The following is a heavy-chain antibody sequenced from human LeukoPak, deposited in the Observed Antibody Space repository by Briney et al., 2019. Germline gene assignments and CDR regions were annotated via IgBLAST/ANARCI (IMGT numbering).Heavy chain of an antibody. V-gene: IGHV3-7*01. D-gene: IGHD3-10*01. J-gene: IGHJ2*01. CDR1: GXTFSSYW. CDR3: ARDRRYGSGNYFHYWYFDL. Sequence: PGGSLRLSCAASGXTFSSYWLSWVRQAPGKGLEWVGDIQENGGEKYYIDSVKGRFTISRDNAKNSLYLQMNSLRVEDTAVYYCARDRRYGSGNYFHYWYFDLWGRGTQVTVSS. CDR2: IQENGGEK.